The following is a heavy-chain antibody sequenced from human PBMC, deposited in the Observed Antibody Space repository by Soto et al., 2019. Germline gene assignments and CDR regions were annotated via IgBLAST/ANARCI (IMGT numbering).Heavy chain of an antibody. Sequence: QVQLVQSGAEVKKPGASVKVSCKASGYTFTSYGINWVRQAPGQGLEWMGWISANNGNTHYAQKLQGRVTMTTDTPTSTAYMELRSLRSDDTAVYSCARVQSGYDFAYWGQGTLVTVSS. D-gene: IGHD5-12*01. CDR3: ARVQSGYDFAY. CDR2: ISANNGNT. J-gene: IGHJ4*02. V-gene: IGHV1-18*01. CDR1: GYTFTSYG.